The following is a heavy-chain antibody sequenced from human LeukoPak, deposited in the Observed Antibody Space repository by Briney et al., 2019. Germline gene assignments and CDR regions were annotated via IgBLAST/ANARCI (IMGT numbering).Heavy chain of an antibody. V-gene: IGHV1-2*02. D-gene: IGHD3-10*01. CDR2: INPHSGVT. CDR3: ASYGSGSYNSFYGMDV. Sequence: ASVKVSCKASGYTFTGYYMHWVQQAPGQGLEWMGWINPHSGVTNYAQKFQGRVTMTRDTSISTAYMELYRLTSDDTAVFYCASYGSGSYNSFYGMDVWGQGTTVTVSS. J-gene: IGHJ6*02. CDR1: GYTFTGYY.